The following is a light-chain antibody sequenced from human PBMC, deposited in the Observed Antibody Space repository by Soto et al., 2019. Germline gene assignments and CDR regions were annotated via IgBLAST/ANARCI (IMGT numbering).Light chain of an antibody. CDR2: DNN. CDR1: SSNIGSNS. Sequence: QSALTQPPSVSAAPGQKVTVSCSGSSSNIGSNSVSWYQQLPGTAPKLLIYDNNKRPSGIPDRFSGSKSGTSATLGITGLQTGDEADYYCGTWDSSLSVIYVFGTGTKVTVL. J-gene: IGLJ1*01. CDR3: GTWDSSLSVIYV. V-gene: IGLV1-51*01.